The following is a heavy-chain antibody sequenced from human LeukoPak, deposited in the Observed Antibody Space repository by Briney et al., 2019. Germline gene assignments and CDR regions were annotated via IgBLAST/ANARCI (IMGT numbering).Heavy chain of an antibody. Sequence: QTGGSLRLSCAASGFTVSSNYMTWVRQAPGTGLEWVSVIYSNTNTYYADSVKGRFTISRDNSKNTLYLQMNSLRAEDTAVYYCARGLVGAASLFDYWGQGALVTVSS. V-gene: IGHV3-66*01. J-gene: IGHJ4*02. D-gene: IGHD2-15*01. CDR2: IYSNTNT. CDR1: GFTVSSNY. CDR3: ARGLVGAASLFDY.